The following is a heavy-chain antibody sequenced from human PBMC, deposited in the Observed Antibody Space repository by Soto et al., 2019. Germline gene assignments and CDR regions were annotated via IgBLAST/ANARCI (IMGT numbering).Heavy chain of an antibody. CDR3: VRGGVGGTRKFDV. CDR1: GFTVSNNY. V-gene: IGHV3-53*03. Sequence: GGSLRLSCAVSGFTVSNNYMGWVRQAPGKGLEWVSSVNVQGGGGNTFYADSVKGRFTISRDDSTDTLSLQMHSLTAEDTAVYYCVRGGVGGTRKFDVWGRGTLVTVSS. D-gene: IGHD1-1*01. CDR2: VNVQGGGGNT. J-gene: IGHJ4*02.